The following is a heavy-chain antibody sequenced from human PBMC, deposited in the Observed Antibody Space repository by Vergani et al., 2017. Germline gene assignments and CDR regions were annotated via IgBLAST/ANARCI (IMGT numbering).Heavy chain of an antibody. Sequence: VQLQESGPGLVKPSQTLSLTCTVSGGSISSGDYYWSWIRQPPGKGLEWIGYIYYSGSTYYNPSLKSRFTISVDTSKNQFSLKLGSVTAADTAVYYCARGITMIEVITSGGGWFNPWGQGTLVTVSS. V-gene: IGHV4-30-4*01. CDR3: ARGITMIEVITSGGGWFNP. D-gene: IGHD3-22*01. CDR1: GGSISSGDYY. J-gene: IGHJ5*02. CDR2: IYYSGST.